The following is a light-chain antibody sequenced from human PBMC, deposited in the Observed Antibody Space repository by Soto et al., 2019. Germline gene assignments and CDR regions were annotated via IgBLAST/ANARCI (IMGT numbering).Light chain of an antibody. CDR1: SSNFGNNY. V-gene: IGLV1-47*01. CDR3: AGWDGSLSGWV. CDR2: RDN. Sequence: QSGLTEPPSASGTPGQRVTIPCSGSSSNFGNNYVYWYQQFPGTAPKLLIYRDNQRPSGVPDRFSGSKSGTSASLAISGLRSEDEADYYCAGWDGSLSGWVFGGGTKVTVL. J-gene: IGLJ3*02.